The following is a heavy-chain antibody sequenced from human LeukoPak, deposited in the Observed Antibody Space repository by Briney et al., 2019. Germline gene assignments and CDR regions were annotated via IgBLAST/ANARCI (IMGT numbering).Heavy chain of an antibody. D-gene: IGHD3-9*01. Sequence: GASVKVSCKASGYTFTSYGISWVRQAPGQGLEWMGWISAYNGNANYAQKLQGRVTMTTDTSTSTAYMELRSLRSDDTAVYYCATASVLRYFDWLADDAFDIWGQGTMVTVSS. CDR3: ATASVLRYFDWLADDAFDI. J-gene: IGHJ3*02. CDR2: ISAYNGNA. V-gene: IGHV1-18*01. CDR1: GYTFTSYG.